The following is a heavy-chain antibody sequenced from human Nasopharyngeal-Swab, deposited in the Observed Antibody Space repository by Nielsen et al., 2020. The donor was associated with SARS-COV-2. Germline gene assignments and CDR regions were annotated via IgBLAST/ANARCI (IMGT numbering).Heavy chain of an antibody. J-gene: IGHJ3*02. CDR3: ARESVVTGMDDATDI. Sequence: GESLKISCAASGVTFSTLWLSWARQAPGMGLEWVANIKQGGSEQFYVDSVKGRFTISRDDAKNSVYLQMNSLRAEDTAVYYCARESVVTGMDDATDIWGQGTMVTVSS. V-gene: IGHV3-7*01. CDR2: IKQGGSEQ. CDR1: GVTFSTLW. D-gene: IGHD2-21*02.